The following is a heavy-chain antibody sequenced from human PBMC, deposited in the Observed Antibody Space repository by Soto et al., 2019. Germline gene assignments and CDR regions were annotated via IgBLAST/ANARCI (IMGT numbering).Heavy chain of an antibody. CDR3: ARGGFLDPYYFDY. CDR2: IYSGGST. CDR1: GFTVSSNY. D-gene: IGHD3-3*01. J-gene: IGHJ4*02. Sequence: EVQLVESGGGLIQPGGSLRLSCAASGFTVSSNYMSWVRQAPGKGLEGVSMIYSGGSTYYADSVKGRFTISRDNSKNTLYLQMNSLRAEDTAVYYCARGGFLDPYYFDYWGQGTLVTVSS. V-gene: IGHV3-53*01.